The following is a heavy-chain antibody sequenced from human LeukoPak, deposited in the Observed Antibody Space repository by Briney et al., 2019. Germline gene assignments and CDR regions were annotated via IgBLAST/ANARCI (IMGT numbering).Heavy chain of an antibody. Sequence: SETLSLTCTVSGGSISSGDYYRGWIRQPPGKGLEWIGSIYYSGSSYYNPSLKSRVTISVDTSKNQFSLKLSSVTAADTAVYYCTAYGYNEVGGHDYWGQGTLVTVSS. J-gene: IGHJ4*02. CDR3: TAYGYNEVGGHDY. CDR2: IYYSGSS. V-gene: IGHV4-39*01. CDR1: GGSISSGDYY. D-gene: IGHD5-18*01.